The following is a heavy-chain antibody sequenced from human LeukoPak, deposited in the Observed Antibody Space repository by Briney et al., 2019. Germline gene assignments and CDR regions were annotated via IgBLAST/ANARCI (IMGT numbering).Heavy chain of an antibody. CDR2: IYYSGST. D-gene: IGHD5-18*01. CDR3: ARDGYGYGSFDY. V-gene: IGHV4-59*01. CDR1: GGSISSYY. J-gene: IGHJ4*02. Sequence: SETLSLTCTVSGGSISSYYWSWIRQPPGKGLEWIGYIYYSGSTNYNPSLKSRVTISVDTSKNQFSLKLSSVTAADTAVYYCARDGYGYGSFDYWGQGTLVTVSS.